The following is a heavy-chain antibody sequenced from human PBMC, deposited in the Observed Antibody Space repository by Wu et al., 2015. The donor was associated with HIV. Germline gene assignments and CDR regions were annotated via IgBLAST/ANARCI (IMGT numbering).Heavy chain of an antibody. J-gene: IGHJ3*01. D-gene: IGHD1-14*01. Sequence: QVQLVQSGAEVKKPGSSVKVSCKASGGTFSNYGISWVRQAPGQGPEWLGSIVPIFGSTSYTPTFQDRLTITADMSTTTVHMELSSLRSQDTALYFSARDPKTRGPFIEGPRNAFDVWGQGTMVAVTS. V-gene: IGHV1-69*13. CDR2: IVPIFGST. CDR1: GGTFSNYG. CDR3: ARDPKTRGPFIEGPRNAFDV.